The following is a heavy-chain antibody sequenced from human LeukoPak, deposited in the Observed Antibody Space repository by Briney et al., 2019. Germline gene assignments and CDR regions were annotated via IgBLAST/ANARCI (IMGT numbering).Heavy chain of an antibody. V-gene: IGHV4-39*01. D-gene: IGHD3-9*01. J-gene: IGHJ4*02. CDR1: GGSISSSNYY. CDR2: IYYSGST. CDR3: ARHPVLRYLGT. Sequence: SETLSLTCTVSGGSISSSNYYWGWIRQPPGKGLEWIGSIYYSGSTYYNPSLKSRVTISVDTSKNQFSLRLSSVSAADTAVYYCARHPVLRYLGTWGQGTLVTVSS.